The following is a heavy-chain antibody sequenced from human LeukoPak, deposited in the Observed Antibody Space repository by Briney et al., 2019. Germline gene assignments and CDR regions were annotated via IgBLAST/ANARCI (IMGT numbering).Heavy chain of an antibody. CDR2: INPSGGST. CDR3: ARVGGGRVFDP. V-gene: IGHV1-46*01. CDR1: GYTFTSYY. J-gene: IGHJ5*02. D-gene: IGHD1-26*01. Sequence: ASVKVSCKASGYTFTSYYMHWVRQAPGQGLEWMGIINPSGGSTSYAQKFQGRVTMTRDTSTGTVYMELSSLRSEDTAVYYCARVGGGRVFDPWGQGTLVTVSS.